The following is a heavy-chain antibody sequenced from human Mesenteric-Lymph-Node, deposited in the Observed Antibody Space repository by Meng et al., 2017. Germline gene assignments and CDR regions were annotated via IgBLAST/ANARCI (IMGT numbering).Heavy chain of an antibody. Sequence: KVSCEGSGYSFTSYWIGWVRQMPGKGLEWMGIIYPGDSDTRYSPSFQGQVTISADKSISTAYLQWSSLKASDTAMYYCARRRGSGSYLDAFDIWGQGTMVTVSS. J-gene: IGHJ3*02. D-gene: IGHD1-26*01. CDR1: GYSFTSYW. CDR2: IYPGDSDT. CDR3: ARRRGSGSYLDAFDI. V-gene: IGHV5-51*01.